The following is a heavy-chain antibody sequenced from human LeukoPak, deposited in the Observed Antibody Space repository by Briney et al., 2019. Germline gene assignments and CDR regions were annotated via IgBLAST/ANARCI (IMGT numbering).Heavy chain of an antibody. CDR2: IYYSGST. CDR1: GGSIGSSSYY. D-gene: IGHD3-22*01. V-gene: IGHV4-39*01. CDR3: ASSYYDSSGYYPFDY. J-gene: IGHJ4*02. Sequence: PSETLSLTCTVSGGSIGSSSYYWGWIRQPPGKGLEWIGSIYYSGSTYYNPSLKSRVTISVDTSKNQFSLKLSSVTAADTAVYYCASSYYDSSGYYPFDYWGQGTLVTVSS.